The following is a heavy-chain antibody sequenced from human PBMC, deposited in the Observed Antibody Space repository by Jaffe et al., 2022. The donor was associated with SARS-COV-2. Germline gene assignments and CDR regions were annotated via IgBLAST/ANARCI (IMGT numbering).Heavy chain of an antibody. J-gene: IGHJ5*02. CDR3: AHTHLEPPYCTNGVCRRKNWFDP. CDR2: IYWDDDK. CDR1: GFSLSTSGVG. D-gene: IGHD2-8*01. Sequence: QITLKESGPTLVKPTQTLTLTCTFSGFSLSTSGVGVGWIRQPPGKALEWLALIYWDDDKRYSPSLKSRLTITKDTSKNQVVLTMTNMDPVDTATYYCAHTHLEPPYCTNGVCRRKNWFDPWGQGTLVTVSS. V-gene: IGHV2-5*02.